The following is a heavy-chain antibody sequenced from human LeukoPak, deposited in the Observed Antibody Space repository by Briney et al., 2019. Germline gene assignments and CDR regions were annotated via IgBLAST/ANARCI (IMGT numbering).Heavy chain of an antibody. D-gene: IGHD4-17*01. J-gene: IGHJ3*02. CDR3: ARDPSDDYGGYLDAFDI. Sequence: GGSLRLSCAASGFNFGSHWMTWVRQAPGKGLEWVANIKQDGSEKYYVDSVKGRFTISRDNAKNSLYLQMSSLRAEDTAVYYCARDPSDDYGGYLDAFDIWGQGTMVTVSS. CDR1: GFNFGSHW. CDR2: IKQDGSEK. V-gene: IGHV3-7*01.